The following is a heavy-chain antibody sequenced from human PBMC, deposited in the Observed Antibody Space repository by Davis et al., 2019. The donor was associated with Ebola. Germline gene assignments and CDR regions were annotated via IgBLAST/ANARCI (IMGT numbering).Heavy chain of an antibody. D-gene: IGHD2-2*01. CDR3: ARGPGDVVVPAAIWYYYGMDV. Sequence: MPSETLSLTCAVYGGSFSGYYWTWIRQSPGKGLEWIGEINHSGSTNYNPSLKSRVTISVDTSKNQFSLKLSSVTAAATVVYYCARGPGDVVVPAAIWYYYGMDVWGKGTTVTVSS. CDR1: GGSFSGYY. CDR2: INHSGST. V-gene: IGHV4-34*01. J-gene: IGHJ6*04.